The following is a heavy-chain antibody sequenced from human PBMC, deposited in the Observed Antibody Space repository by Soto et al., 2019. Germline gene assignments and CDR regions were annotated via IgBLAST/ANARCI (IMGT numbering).Heavy chain of an antibody. CDR3: AKDRMGDDYFDY. V-gene: IGHV3-7*01. D-gene: IGHD3-16*01. CDR1: GFDFSYFW. CDR2: IKQDGDKK. Sequence: GGSLRLSCAASGFDFSYFWMAWIRQAPGKGLEWVANIKQDGDKKYYVDSVEGRFTISRDNAKNSLYLQMDSLRAEDTALYFCAKDRMGDDYFDYLGPGTQVTVSS. J-gene: IGHJ4*02.